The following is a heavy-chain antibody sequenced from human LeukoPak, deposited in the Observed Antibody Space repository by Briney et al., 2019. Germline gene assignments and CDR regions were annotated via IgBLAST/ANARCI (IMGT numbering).Heavy chain of an antibody. CDR2: ISGSGGST. J-gene: IGHJ6*03. Sequence: GGTLRLSCAASGFTFSSYGMSWVRQAPGKGLEWVSAISGSGGSTYYADSVKGRFTISRDNSKNTLYLQMNSLRAEDTAVYYCAKNGDRGAYCSGGTCYPYYYYYMDVWGKGTTVTISS. V-gene: IGHV3-23*01. D-gene: IGHD2-15*01. CDR1: GFTFSSYG. CDR3: AKNGDRGAYCSGGTCYPYYYYYMDV.